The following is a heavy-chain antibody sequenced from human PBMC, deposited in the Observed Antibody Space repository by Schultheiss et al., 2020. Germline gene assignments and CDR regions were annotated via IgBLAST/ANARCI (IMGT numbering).Heavy chain of an antibody. CDR1: GGSISSYY. D-gene: IGHD1-26*01. CDR3: ARHGWELPDYFDY. CDR2: INHSGST. V-gene: IGHV4-59*08. Sequence: SETLSLTCTVSGGSISSYYWSWIRQPPGKGLEWIGEINHSGSTNYNPSLKSRVTISLDTSKNQFSLKLSSVTAADTAVYYCARHGWELPDYFDYWGQGTLVTVSS. J-gene: IGHJ4*02.